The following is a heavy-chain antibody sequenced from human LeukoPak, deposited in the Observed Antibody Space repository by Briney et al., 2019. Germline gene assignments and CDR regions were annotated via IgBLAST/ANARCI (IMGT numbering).Heavy chain of an antibody. J-gene: IGHJ4*02. CDR3: ATKQWLAPPPDS. CDR1: GFTFSKYW. Sequence: GGSLRLSCAASGFTFSKYWMLWVRQAPGKGLESVSRINTDGTVTTYADSVEGRFTVSRDNADNTMFLQMNSVRDEDTAVYYCATKQWLAPPPDSWGQGTPVTVSS. CDR2: INTDGTVT. D-gene: IGHD6-19*01. V-gene: IGHV3-74*01.